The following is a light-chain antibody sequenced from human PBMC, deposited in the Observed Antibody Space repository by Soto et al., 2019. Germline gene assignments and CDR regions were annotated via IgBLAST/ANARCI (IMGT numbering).Light chain of an antibody. V-gene: IGLV1-44*01. CDR3: AAWDEALNGHV. CDR2: RSD. Sequence: QSVLTQPPSASGTPGQRGTISCSGRSSNIGSSTVHWFQQLPGTAPKLLIHRSDQRPSGVPDRFSGSKSGTSASLAISGLQSEDEADYYCAAWDEALNGHVFGTGTKVTVL. CDR1: SSNIGSST. J-gene: IGLJ1*01.